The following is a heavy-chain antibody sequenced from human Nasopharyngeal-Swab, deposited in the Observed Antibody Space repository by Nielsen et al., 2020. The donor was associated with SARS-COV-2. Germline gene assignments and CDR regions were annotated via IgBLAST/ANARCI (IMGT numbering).Heavy chain of an antibody. CDR3: ARGPGDGMDV. V-gene: IGHV3-30-3*01. J-gene: IGHJ6*02. D-gene: IGHD3-10*01. Sequence: PGKGLEWVAVISYDGSNKYYADSVKGRFTISRDNSKNALYLQMNSLRAEDTAVYYCARGPGDGMDVWGQGTTVTVSS. CDR2: ISYDGSNK.